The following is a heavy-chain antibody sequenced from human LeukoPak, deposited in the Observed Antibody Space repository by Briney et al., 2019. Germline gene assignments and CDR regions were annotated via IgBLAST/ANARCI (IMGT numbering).Heavy chain of an antibody. V-gene: IGHV1-2*06. CDR3: AREEQWLGGKFDY. Sequence: ASVKVSCKASGYTFTGYYMHWVRQAPGQGLEWMGRINPNSGGTNYAQKFQGRVTMTRDTSISTAYMEPSRLRSDDTAVYYCAREEQWLGGKFDYWGRGTLVTVSS. J-gene: IGHJ4*02. CDR2: INPNSGGT. CDR1: GYTFTGYY. D-gene: IGHD6-19*01.